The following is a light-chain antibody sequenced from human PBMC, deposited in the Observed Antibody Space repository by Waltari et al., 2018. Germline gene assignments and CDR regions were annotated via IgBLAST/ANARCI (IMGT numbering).Light chain of an antibody. Sequence: EIVLTQSPGTLSLSPGERATLSCRASQSVNSRYLAWYQQKSGQAPRLLIHGASSRATGIPDRFSGSGSGTDFTLTISRLEPEDFAVYYCQQYGSSPPTGFGPGTKLGIK. J-gene: IGKJ3*01. CDR1: QSVNSRY. V-gene: IGKV3-20*01. CDR3: QQYGSSPPTG. CDR2: GAS.